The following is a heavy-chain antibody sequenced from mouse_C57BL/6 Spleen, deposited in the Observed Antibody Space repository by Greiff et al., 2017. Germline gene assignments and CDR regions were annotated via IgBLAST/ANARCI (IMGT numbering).Heavy chain of an antibody. CDR3: ARHSRDYGLYAMDY. CDR2: ISNGGGST. D-gene: IGHD1-2*01. Sequence: EVMLVESGGGLVQPGGSLKLSCAASGFTFSASYLYWVRQTPEKRLEWVAYISNGGGSTYYPDTVKGRVTISRDNAKNTLYLQMSRLKSADTAMEYCARHSRDYGLYAMDYWGQGTSVTVSS. V-gene: IGHV5-12*01. J-gene: IGHJ4*01. CDR1: GFTFSASY.